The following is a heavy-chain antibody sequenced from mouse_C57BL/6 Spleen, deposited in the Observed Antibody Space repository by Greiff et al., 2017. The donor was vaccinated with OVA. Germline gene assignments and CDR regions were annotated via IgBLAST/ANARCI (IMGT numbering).Heavy chain of an antibody. V-gene: IGHV1-39*01. CDR2: INPNYGTT. Sequence: LVEPGASVKISCKASGYSFTDYNMNWVKQSNGKSLEWIGVINPNYGTTSYNQKFKGKATLTVDQSSSTAYMQLNSLTSEDSAVYYCARWENGNYFLDYWGQGTTLTVSS. J-gene: IGHJ2*01. D-gene: IGHD2-1*01. CDR3: ARWENGNYFLDY. CDR1: GYSFTDYN.